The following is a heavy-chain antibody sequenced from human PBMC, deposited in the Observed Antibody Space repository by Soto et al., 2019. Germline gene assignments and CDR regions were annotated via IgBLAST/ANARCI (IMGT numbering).Heavy chain of an antibody. V-gene: IGHV4-30-4*01. Sequence: SETLSLTCTVSGGSISSGDYYWSWIRQPPGKGLEWIGYIYYSGSTYYNPSLKSRVTISVDTSKNQFSLKLSSVTAADTAVYYCARDPIVVVGSSWGSSAQTIYYYYGMDVWGQGTTVTVSS. CDR2: IYYSGST. D-gene: IGHD2-2*01. CDR3: ARDPIVVVGSSWGSSAQTIYYYYGMDV. CDR1: GGSISSGDYY. J-gene: IGHJ6*02.